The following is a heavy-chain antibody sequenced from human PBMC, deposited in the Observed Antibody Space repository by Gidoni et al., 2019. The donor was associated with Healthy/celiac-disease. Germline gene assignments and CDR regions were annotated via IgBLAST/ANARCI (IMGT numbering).Heavy chain of an antibody. V-gene: IGHV3-15*01. Sequence: EVQLVESGGGLVKPGGSRRLSCAACGFTCCKARVSWVRQSPGQGLEWVGRIKSKTDGCTTYYAAPVKGRFITSRDDSKNTLYLQRNSLETEDTAVYYCTTVAEIFLGPLDYWGQGTLVTVSS. J-gene: IGHJ4*02. CDR2: IKSKTDGCTT. CDR3: TTVAEIFLGPLDY. CDR1: GFTCCKAR.